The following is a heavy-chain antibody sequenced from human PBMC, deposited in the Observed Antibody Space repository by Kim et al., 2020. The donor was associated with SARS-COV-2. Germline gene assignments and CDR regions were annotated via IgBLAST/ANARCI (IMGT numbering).Heavy chain of an antibody. V-gene: IGHV3-23*01. CDR3: AKDRVGATQGNAFDI. J-gene: IGHJ3*02. Sequence: DSVKGRFTIYRDNSKNTLYLQMNSLRAEDTAVYYCAKDRVGATQGNAFDIWGQGTMVTVSS. D-gene: IGHD1-26*01.